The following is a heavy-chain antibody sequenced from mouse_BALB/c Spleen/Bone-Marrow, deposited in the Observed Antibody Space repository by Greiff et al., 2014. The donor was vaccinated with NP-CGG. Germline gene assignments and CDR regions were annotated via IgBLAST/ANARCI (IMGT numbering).Heavy chain of an antibody. CDR3: ADYGPYAMDY. CDR1: GFNIKDYY. Sequence: VKLQESGAELVRPGTLVKLSCKASGFNIKDYYMHWVKQRPEQGLEWIGWIDPENGNTIYDPKFQGKASITADTSSNTAYLQLSILTSEDTAVYYCADYGPYAMDYWGQGTSVTVSS. V-gene: IGHV14-1*02. D-gene: IGHD1-1*02. CDR2: IDPENGNT. J-gene: IGHJ4*01.